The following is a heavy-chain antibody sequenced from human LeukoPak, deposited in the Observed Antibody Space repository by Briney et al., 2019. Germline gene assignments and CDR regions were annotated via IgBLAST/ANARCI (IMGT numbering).Heavy chain of an antibody. Sequence: GGSLRLSCLASGYTFSSYSINWVRQTPGKGLEWVSSISVRSNYIYYADSVRGRFRISRDDARDSLYLQMNSLRAEDTAVYYCVRLRRNSDTSGFYYYYDFWGQGTLVTVSS. CDR3: VRLRRNSDTSGFYYYYDF. V-gene: IGHV3-21*01. CDR1: GYTFSSYS. J-gene: IGHJ4*02. CDR2: ISVRSNYI. D-gene: IGHD3-22*01.